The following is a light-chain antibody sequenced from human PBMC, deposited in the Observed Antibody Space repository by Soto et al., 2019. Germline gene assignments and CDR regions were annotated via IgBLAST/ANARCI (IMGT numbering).Light chain of an antibody. CDR1: QNVNNNY. J-gene: IGKJ2*01. CDR3: QQYGLTPHS. CDR2: GAS. Sequence: EIVLTQSPGTLSLSPGERATLSCRASQNVNNNYLAWYQQKPGHTPRLLVNGASNRATGIPDRFSGGGSGTDFTLTISSLEPEDFAVDYCQQYGLTPHSFGQGTRVEIK. V-gene: IGKV3-20*01.